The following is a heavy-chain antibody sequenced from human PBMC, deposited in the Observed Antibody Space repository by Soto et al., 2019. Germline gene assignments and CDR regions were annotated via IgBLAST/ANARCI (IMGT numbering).Heavy chain of an antibody. CDR1: AFTLSKFV. J-gene: IGHJ6*02. CDR2: TSNDGSNT. V-gene: IGHV3-30-3*01. D-gene: IGHD1-7*01. CDR3: ARGNLDV. Sequence: QVQVVESGGGVVQPGKSLRLSCAASAFTLSKFVMHWVRQAPGRGLEWVAVTSNDGSNTFYADSVKGRFTISRDNSKNTVYLQMNSLRTEDTAVYYCARGNLDVWGQGTPVTVS.